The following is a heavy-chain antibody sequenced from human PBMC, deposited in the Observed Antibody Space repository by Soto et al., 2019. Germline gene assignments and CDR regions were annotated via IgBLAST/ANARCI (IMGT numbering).Heavy chain of an antibody. D-gene: IGHD3-16*01. CDR2: IRYSGST. Sequence: QVQLQESGPGLVKPSQTLSLTCTVSGDFINSGGYYWSWIRQRPGKGLEWIGYIRYSGSTYYNPSLKSRITISLDTSKKQFSLQLTSVTAADTAVYYCARRGGEGGYYHDYWGQGTLVTVSS. CDR3: ARRGGEGGYYHDY. V-gene: IGHV4-31*03. J-gene: IGHJ4*02. CDR1: GDFINSGGYY.